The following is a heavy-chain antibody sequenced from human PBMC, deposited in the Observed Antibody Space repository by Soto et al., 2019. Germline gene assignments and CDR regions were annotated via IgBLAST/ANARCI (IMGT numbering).Heavy chain of an antibody. V-gene: IGHV4-30-2*01. CDR1: GGSISSGGYS. Sequence: QLQLQESGSGLVKPSQTLSLTCAVSGGSISSGGYSWSWIRQPPGKGLEWIGYIDHSGSTSYIPSLKGRVTISVYRSKNQLSLKLSSVTAVDTAVYYCARVPPPWGQGTLVTVSS. CDR2: IDHSGST. CDR3: ARVPPP. J-gene: IGHJ5*02.